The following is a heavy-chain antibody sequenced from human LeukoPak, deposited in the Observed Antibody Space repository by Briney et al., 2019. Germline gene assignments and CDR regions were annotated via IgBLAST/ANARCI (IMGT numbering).Heavy chain of an antibody. D-gene: IGHD2-15*01. V-gene: IGHV3-23*01. CDR1: GFTVSNYA. CDR2: ISGSGGST. Sequence: GGSLRLSCAASGFTVSNYAMSWVRQAPGKGLEWVSAISGSGGSTYYADSVKGRFSISRDKSKNTLYLQMNSLRAEDTAVYYCAKHLCSGGSCYSLDYWGRGTLVTVSS. CDR3: AKHLCSGGSCYSLDY. J-gene: IGHJ4*02.